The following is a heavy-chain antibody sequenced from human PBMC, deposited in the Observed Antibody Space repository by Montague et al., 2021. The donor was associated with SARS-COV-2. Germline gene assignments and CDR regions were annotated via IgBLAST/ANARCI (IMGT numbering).Heavy chain of an antibody. CDR1: GGSISSGYFY. Sequence: TLSLTCTVSGGSISSGYFYWGWIRQPAGKGLEWFGLIYPGGXTXYXXXXKRRVTISVDTSKNQFSLKLRSVTAADTTVYYCASVYTVTYYFDYWGQGTLVTVSS. J-gene: IGHJ4*02. V-gene: IGHV4-61*02. CDR3: ASVYTVTYYFDY. D-gene: IGHD4-17*01. CDR2: IYPGGXT.